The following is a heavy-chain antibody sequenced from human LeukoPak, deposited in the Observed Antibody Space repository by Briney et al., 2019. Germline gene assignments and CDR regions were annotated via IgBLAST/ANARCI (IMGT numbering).Heavy chain of an antibody. CDR3: AKTLGYCSGGNCYHYFES. V-gene: IGHV4-39*01. J-gene: IGHJ4*02. D-gene: IGHD2-15*01. CDR1: GGSVSSSSYY. CDR2: IYYGGIFYGGSA. Sequence: SETLSLTCTVSGGSVSSSSYYWGWIRQPPGKGLEWIGSIYYGGIFYGGSAYYNPSLKSRVTISVDTSKNQFSLKLSSVTAADTAVYYCAKTLGYCSGGNCYHYFESWGQGTLVTVSS.